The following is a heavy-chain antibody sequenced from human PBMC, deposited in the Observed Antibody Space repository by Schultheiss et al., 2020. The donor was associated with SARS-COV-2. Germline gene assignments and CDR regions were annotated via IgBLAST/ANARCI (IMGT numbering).Heavy chain of an antibody. V-gene: IGHV3-48*01. CDR2: ISSSSSTI. CDR3: ASQWELRFFDY. J-gene: IGHJ4*02. D-gene: IGHD1-26*01. Sequence: GGSLRLSCAASGFTFSSYEMNWVRQAPGKGLEWVSYISSSSSTIYYADSVKGRFTISRDNAKNSLYLQMNSLRAEDTAVYYCASQWELRFFDYWGQGTLVTVSS. CDR1: GFTFSSYE.